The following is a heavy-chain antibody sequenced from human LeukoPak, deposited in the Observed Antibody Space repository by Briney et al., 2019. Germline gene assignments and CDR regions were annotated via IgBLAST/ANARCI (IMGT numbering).Heavy chain of an antibody. J-gene: IGHJ4*02. CDR2: IYYSGST. CDR1: DGSISSSSYY. V-gene: IGHV4-39*02. Sequence: SETLSLTCTVSDGSISSSSYYWGWIRQPPGKGLEWIGNIYYSGSTYYNPSLKSRVTISVDASKDHFSLNLISVTAADTAVYYCVRAYDYWGQGTLVTVSS. CDR3: VRAYDY.